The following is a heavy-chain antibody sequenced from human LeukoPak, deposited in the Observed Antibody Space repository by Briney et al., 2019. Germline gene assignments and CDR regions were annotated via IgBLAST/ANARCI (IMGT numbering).Heavy chain of an antibody. CDR3: ARGYCSSTSCSRAGAFDI. CDR1: GGSISSYY. CDR2: IYYSGST. D-gene: IGHD2-2*01. Sequence: SETLSLTCTVSGGSISSYYWSWIRQPPGKGLEWIGYIYYSGSTNYNPSLKSRVTISVDTSKNQFSLKLSSVTAADTAVYYCARGYCSSTSCSRAGAFDIWGQGTMVTVSS. V-gene: IGHV4-59*01. J-gene: IGHJ3*02.